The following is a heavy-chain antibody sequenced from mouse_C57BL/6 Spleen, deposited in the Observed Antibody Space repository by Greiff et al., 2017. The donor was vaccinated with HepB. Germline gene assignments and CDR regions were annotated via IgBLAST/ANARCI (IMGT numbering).Heavy chain of an antibody. CDR3: ARGYDYDGFAY. Sequence: EVQLQQSGPELVKPGASVKISCKASGYTFTDYYMNWVKQSHGKSLEWIGDINPNNGGTSYNQKFKGKATLTVDKSSSTAYMELRSLTSEDSAVYYWARGYDYDGFAYWGQGTLVTVSA. J-gene: IGHJ3*01. D-gene: IGHD2-4*01. V-gene: IGHV1-26*01. CDR1: GYTFTDYY. CDR2: INPNNGGT.